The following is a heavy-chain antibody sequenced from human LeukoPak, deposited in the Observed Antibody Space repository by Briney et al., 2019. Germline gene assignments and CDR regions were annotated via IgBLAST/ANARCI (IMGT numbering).Heavy chain of an antibody. CDR1: GLTFSGSG. CDR2: IGMQGDSGAT. D-gene: IGHD3-9*01. V-gene: IGHV3-73*01. Sequence: PAGSLRLSCAASGLTFSGSGIHWVRQASGQGLEWLGRIGMQGDSGATRYAASLKGKITISGVDSRKTSYQQMTIPTTDTTAVYYCAGDYNFLTGINYWGQGTLVTVSS. J-gene: IGHJ4*02. CDR3: AGDYNFLTGINY.